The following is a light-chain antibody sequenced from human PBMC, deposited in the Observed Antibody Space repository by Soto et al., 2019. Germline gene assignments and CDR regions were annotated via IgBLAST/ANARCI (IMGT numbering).Light chain of an antibody. CDR1: SSDVGAYNY. J-gene: IGLJ1*01. V-gene: IGLV2-11*01. Sequence: QSALTQPRSVSGSPGQSVTISCTGTSSDVGAYNYVSWYRQHPARAPKLIIYDVNRRPSGVSDRFSGSKSGDTASLTISGRRSDDEDDYYCCSYVGSNTYVFGTGTKVTVL. CDR3: CSYVGSNTYV. CDR2: DVN.